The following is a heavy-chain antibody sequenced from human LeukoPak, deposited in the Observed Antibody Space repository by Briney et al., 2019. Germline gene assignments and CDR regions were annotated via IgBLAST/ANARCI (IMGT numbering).Heavy chain of an antibody. J-gene: IGHJ4*02. V-gene: IGHV3-72*01. D-gene: IGHD1-26*01. CDR1: GFIFSDQY. CDR3: TVDYMGAQGGY. Sequence: PGGSLRLACAVSGFIFSDQYMDWVRQAPGKGLEWVGRSRNKANSYTAEYAASVKDRFTISRDDSTTSVFLEMNNPKTEDTAVYYCTVDYMGAQGGYWGQGTLVTVSS. CDR2: SRNKANSYTA.